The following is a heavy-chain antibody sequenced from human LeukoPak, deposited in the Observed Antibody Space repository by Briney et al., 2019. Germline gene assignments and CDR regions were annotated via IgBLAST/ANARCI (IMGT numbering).Heavy chain of an antibody. CDR2: IIPILGIA. J-gene: IGHJ4*02. CDR1: GGTFSSYA. CDR3: ARESVAGPDFDY. D-gene: IGHD6-19*01. Sequence: ASVKVSCKASGGTFSSYAISWVRQAPGQGLEWMGRIIPILGIANYAQKSQGRVTITADKSTSTAYMELSSLRSEDTAVYYCARESVAGPDFDYWGQGTLVTVSS. V-gene: IGHV1-69*04.